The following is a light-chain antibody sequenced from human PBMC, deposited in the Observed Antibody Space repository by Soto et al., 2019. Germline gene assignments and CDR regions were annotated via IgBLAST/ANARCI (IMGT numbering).Light chain of an antibody. CDR2: DVN. CDR3: SSYAGSYTSV. J-gene: IGLJ2*01. Sequence: QSALTQPRSVSGSPGQSVTISCTGTSSDVGGYNYVSWYQQHPGKAPKLMIYDVNKRPSGVPDRFSGSKSGNTASLTISGLQAEDDDYYYCSSYAGSYTSVFGGGTKLTVL. CDR1: SSDVGGYNY. V-gene: IGLV2-11*01.